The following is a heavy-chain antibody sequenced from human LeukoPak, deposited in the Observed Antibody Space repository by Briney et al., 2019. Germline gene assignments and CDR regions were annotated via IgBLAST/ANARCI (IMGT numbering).Heavy chain of an antibody. CDR2: IFYSGST. D-gene: IGHD3-9*01. CDR1: GGSISTYY. V-gene: IGHV4-59*06. J-gene: IGHJ4*02. Sequence: SETLSLTCTVSGGSISTYYWSWIRQYPGKGLEWIGSIFYSGSTYYNPSLKSRFTISVDTSKNQFSLKLSSVTAADTAVYYCAREYSDILTGYYLFDSWGQGTLVTVSS. CDR3: AREYSDILTGYYLFDS.